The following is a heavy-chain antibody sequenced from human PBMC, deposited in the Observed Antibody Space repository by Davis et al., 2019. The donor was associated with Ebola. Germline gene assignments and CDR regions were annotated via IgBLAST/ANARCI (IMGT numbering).Heavy chain of an antibody. CDR3: ARGGYCSSTSCYTEDNYFDY. V-gene: IGHV3-53*01. Sequence: GESLKISCAASGFTVSSNYISWVRQAPGKGLEWVSVIYSGGDTYYVDSVKGRFTISRDTSKNTLYLQMNSLRAEDTAVYYCARGGYCSSTSCYTEDNYFDYWGQGTLVTVSS. CDR1: GFTVSSNY. CDR2: IYSGGDT. J-gene: IGHJ4*02. D-gene: IGHD2-2*02.